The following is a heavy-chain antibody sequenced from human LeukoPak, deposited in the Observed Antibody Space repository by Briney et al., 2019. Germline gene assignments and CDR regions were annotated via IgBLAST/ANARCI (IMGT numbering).Heavy chain of an antibody. CDR2: ISSSSSTI. D-gene: IGHD6-19*01. Sequence: QPGGSLRLSCAASGFTFSSYSMNWVRQAPGKGLEWVSYISSSSSTIYYADSVKGRFTISRDNAKNSLYLQMNSLRAEDTAVYYCAMSSGWPDYWGQGTLVTVSS. CDR3: AMSSGWPDY. J-gene: IGHJ4*02. CDR1: GFTFSSYS. V-gene: IGHV3-48*01.